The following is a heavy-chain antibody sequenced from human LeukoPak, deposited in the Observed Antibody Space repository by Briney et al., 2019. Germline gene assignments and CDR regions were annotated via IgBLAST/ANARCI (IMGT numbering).Heavy chain of an antibody. CDR2: IYYSGST. CDR1: GGSVSSSY. Sequence: SETLSLTCTVSGGSVSSSYWSWIRQAPGKGLEWIGYIYYSGSTNYNPSLKSRVTISVDTSKKQFSLKVSSVTAADTAVYYCASLGYSYGRGWFDPWGQGTLVTASA. D-gene: IGHD5-18*01. CDR3: ASLGYSYGRGWFDP. J-gene: IGHJ5*02. V-gene: IGHV4-59*02.